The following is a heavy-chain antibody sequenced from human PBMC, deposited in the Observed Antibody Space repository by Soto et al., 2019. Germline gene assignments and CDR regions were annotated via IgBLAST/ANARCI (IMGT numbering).Heavy chain of an antibody. CDR1: GFTFSSYA. CDR3: ARRSGGWYFDY. Sequence: EVQLLESGGGLVQPGGSLSLSCAASGFTFSSYAMSWVRQAPGKGLEWVSAISGIGGSTYYADYVKGRFTISRENSKKTLYLQMNSLGAENTAVYYCARRSGGWYFDYWGQGTMVTVSS. D-gene: IGHD6-19*01. V-gene: IGHV3-23*01. CDR2: ISGIGGST. J-gene: IGHJ4*02.